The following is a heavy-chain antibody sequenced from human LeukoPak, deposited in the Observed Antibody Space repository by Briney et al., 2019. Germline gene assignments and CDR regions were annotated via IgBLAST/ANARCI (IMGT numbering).Heavy chain of an antibody. CDR1: GFTFSSNA. Sequence: GGSLRLSCAASGFTFSSNAINWVRQAQGKGLEWVSYIRGSGSTTYYADSVKGRFTISRDNSKNTLYLQMDSLRGEDTAIYYCAKDPPTVVANAFHIWGQGTMVTVSS. J-gene: IGHJ3*02. D-gene: IGHD4-17*01. CDR3: AKDPPTVVANAFHI. CDR2: IRGSGSTT. V-gene: IGHV3-23*01.